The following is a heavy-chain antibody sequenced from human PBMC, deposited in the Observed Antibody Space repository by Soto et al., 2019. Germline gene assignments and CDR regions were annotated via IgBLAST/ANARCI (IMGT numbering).Heavy chain of an antibody. CDR1: GYTFTSYG. CDR3: ARVNLIPYGGSYAYLDY. Sequence: ASVKVSCKASGYTFTSYGISGVRQAPGQGLEWMGWISAYNGNTNYAQKLQGRVTMTTDTSTSTAYMELRSLRSDDTAVYYCARVNLIPYGGSYAYLDYWGQGTLVTVSS. CDR2: ISAYNGNT. V-gene: IGHV1-18*01. D-gene: IGHD1-26*01. J-gene: IGHJ4*02.